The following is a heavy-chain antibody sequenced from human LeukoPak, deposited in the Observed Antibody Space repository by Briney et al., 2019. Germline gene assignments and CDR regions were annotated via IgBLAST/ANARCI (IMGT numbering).Heavy chain of an antibody. CDR2: ISSSSSYI. D-gene: IGHD3-10*01. J-gene: IGHJ3*02. CDR1: GFTFSSYS. V-gene: IGHV3-21*01. CDR3: ARDYRSLSITLSSDAFDI. Sequence: GGSLRLSCAASGFTFSSYSMNWVRQAPGKGLGWVSSISSSSSYIYYADSVKGRFTISRDNAKNSLYLQMNSLRAEDTAVYYCARDYRSLSITLSSDAFDIWGQGTMVTVSS.